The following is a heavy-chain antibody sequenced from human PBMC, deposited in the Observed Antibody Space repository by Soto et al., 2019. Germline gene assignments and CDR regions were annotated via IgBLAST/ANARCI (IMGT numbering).Heavy chain of an antibody. D-gene: IGHD5-12*01. Sequence: QVQLVESGGGVVQPGRSLRLSCAVSGFTFRTYAMHWVRQAPGKGLEWVALISYDGSKTFYGDSVKGRFSISRDNSRNTLNLQMNSLRPEDTAVYYCARVVYDMTRTGDYCGMNVWGQGTTVTVSS. V-gene: IGHV3-30-3*01. CDR3: ARVVYDMTRTGDYCGMNV. CDR2: ISYDGSKT. CDR1: GFTFRTYA. J-gene: IGHJ6*02.